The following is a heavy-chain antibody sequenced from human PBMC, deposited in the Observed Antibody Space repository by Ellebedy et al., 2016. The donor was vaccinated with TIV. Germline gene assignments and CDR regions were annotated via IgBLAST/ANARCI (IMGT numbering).Heavy chain of an antibody. J-gene: IGHJ6*02. CDR2: IIPVFGTT. CDR3: ATSEIVIVPAASQYYYYAMDV. V-gene: IGHV1-69*13. D-gene: IGHD2-2*01. CDR1: GGSFSKYA. Sequence: SVKVSXXASGGSFSKYAISWVRQAPGQGLEWMGGIIPVFGTTNSAHNFQGRVTITADESTTTAYMELSSLRFEDTAVYYCATSEIVIVPAASQYYYYAMDVWGRGTTVTVSS.